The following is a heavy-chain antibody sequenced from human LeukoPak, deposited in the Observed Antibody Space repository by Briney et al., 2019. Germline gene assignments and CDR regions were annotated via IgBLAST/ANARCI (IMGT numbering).Heavy chain of an antibody. J-gene: IGHJ4*02. CDR3: AKDVPASWAPDY. Sequence: GGSLRLSCAVSGFTVSGYSMHWVRQAPRKGLEWVASVSQDERTALYAGSVEGRFTISRDNSKNTLYLQMNSLRGEDTAVYYCAKDVPASWAPDYWGQGTLVTVSS. CDR1: GFTVSGYS. CDR2: VSQDERTA. D-gene: IGHD1-14*01. V-gene: IGHV3-30-3*01.